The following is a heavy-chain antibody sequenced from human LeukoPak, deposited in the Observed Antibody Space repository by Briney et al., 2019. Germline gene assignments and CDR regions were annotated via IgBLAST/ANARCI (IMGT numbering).Heavy chain of an antibody. V-gene: IGHV3-48*01. CDR3: VASTGYSSSWFYFDY. CDR1: GFTLSSYS. D-gene: IGHD6-13*01. J-gene: IGHJ4*02. CDR2: ISSSSSTI. Sequence: PGGSLRLSCAASGFTLSSYSMNWVRQAPGKGLEWVSYISSSSSTIYYADSVKGRFTISRDNAKNSLYLQMNSLRAEDTAVYYCVASTGYSSSWFYFDYWGQGTLVTVSS.